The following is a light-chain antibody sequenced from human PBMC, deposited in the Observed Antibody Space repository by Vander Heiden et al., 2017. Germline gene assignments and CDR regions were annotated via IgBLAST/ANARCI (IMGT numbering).Light chain of an antibody. CDR1: SSNVGNNA. CDR2: YDD. V-gene: IGLV1-36*01. Sequence: QSVTTPPSSVSPGPRQRVSILCSGSSSNVGNNAVNWYQQLPGKAPKLLLYYDDLLPSGVSDGFSGAKSGTSASLAISGLQSEDEADYYCAAWDDSLNAVVFGGGTKLTVL. J-gene: IGLJ2*01. CDR3: AAWDDSLNAVV.